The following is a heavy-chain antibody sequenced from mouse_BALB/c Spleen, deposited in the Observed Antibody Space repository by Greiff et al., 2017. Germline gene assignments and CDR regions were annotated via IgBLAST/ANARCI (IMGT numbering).Heavy chain of an antibody. V-gene: IGHV3-6*02. CDR2: ISYDGSN. J-gene: IGHJ2*01. D-gene: IGHD2-1*01. Sequence: EVHLVESGPGLVKPSQSLSLTCSVTGYSITSGYYWNWIRQFPGNKLEWMGYISYDGSNNYNPSLKNRISITRDTSKNQFFLKLNSVTTEDTATYYCARIYYGLDYWGQGTTLTVSS. CDR3: ARIYYGLDY. CDR1: GYSITSGYY.